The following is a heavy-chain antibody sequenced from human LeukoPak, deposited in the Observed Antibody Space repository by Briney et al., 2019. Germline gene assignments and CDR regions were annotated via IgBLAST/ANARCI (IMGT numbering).Heavy chain of an antibody. D-gene: IGHD3-10*01. CDR3: TRAGGLVRGVHYYYYMDV. CDR2: IKTDGSIT. CDR1: GFSFSVYW. Sequence: AGSLRLSCAASGFSFSVYWMHCVRPAPGKGPVWVSRIKTDGSITDYADSVKGRFTISRDNSKNTLSLQMNSLRPEDTAVYYCTRAGGLVRGVHYYYYMDVWGKGTTVTISS. J-gene: IGHJ6*03. V-gene: IGHV3-74*01.